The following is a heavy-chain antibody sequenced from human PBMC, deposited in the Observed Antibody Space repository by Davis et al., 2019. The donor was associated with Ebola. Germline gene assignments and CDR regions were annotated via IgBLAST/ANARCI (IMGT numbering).Heavy chain of an antibody. CDR3: VKERGWLPHY. CDR1: GFTFSDDA. Sequence: GGSLRLSCETSGFTFSDDAMSWVRQAPGKGLEWVSSIGVSGDSTYYANSVKGRFTISRDNSKSTLHLQMNSLRSEDTAVYYCVKERGWLPHYWGQGTLVTVSS. CDR2: IGVSGDST. J-gene: IGHJ4*02. V-gene: IGHV3-23*01. D-gene: IGHD5-12*01.